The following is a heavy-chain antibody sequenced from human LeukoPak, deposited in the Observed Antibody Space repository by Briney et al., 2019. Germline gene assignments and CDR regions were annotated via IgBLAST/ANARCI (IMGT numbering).Heavy chain of an antibody. V-gene: IGHV4-34*01. CDR3: ARDNWGPSNYWYFDL. CDR2: INHSGST. Sequence: SETLSLTCAVYGGSFSGYYWSWIRQPPGKGLEWIGEINHSGSTNYNPSLKSRVTISVDTSKNQFSLKLSSVTAADTAVYYCARDNWGPSNYWYFDLWGRGTLVTVSS. J-gene: IGHJ2*01. CDR1: GGSFSGYY. D-gene: IGHD7-27*01.